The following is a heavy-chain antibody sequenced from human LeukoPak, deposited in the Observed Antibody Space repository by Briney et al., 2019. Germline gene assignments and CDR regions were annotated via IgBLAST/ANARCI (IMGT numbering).Heavy chain of an antibody. D-gene: IGHD1-26*01. V-gene: IGHV1-24*01. CDR2: FDPEDGET. Sequence: ASVKVSCKVSGYTLTELSMHWVRQAPGKGLDWMGGFDPEDGETIYAQKFQGRVTMTEDTSTDTAYMELSSLRSEDTAVYYCATNRYSGSYGVLYYFDYWGQGTLVTVSS. J-gene: IGHJ4*02. CDR3: ATNRYSGSYGVLYYFDY. CDR1: GYTLTELS.